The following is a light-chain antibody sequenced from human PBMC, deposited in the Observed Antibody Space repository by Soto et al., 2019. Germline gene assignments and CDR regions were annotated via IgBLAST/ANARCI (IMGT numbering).Light chain of an antibody. CDR1: QDIGIN. CDR3: LQHNAYPWT. J-gene: IGKJ1*01. V-gene: IGKV1-17*01. Sequence: DIQMTQSPSSLSASVVDRVTMTCRASQDIGINLGWFQQKPGKAPKRLIYVASSLQSGVPSRFSGSGSGTEFTLTISSLQPEDFASYFCLQHNAYPWTFGQGTKVDIK. CDR2: VAS.